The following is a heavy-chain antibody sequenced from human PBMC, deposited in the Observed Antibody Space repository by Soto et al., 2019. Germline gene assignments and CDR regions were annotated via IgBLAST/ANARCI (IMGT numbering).Heavy chain of an antibody. CDR3: ARDSGYDSPAYFDY. CDR1: GGTFSSYT. D-gene: IGHD5-12*01. V-gene: IGHV1-69*08. Sequence: QVPLVQSGAEVKKPGSSVKVSCKASGGTFSSYTISWVRQAPGQGLEWMGRIIPILGIANYAQKFQGRVTITADKSTSTAYMELSSLRSEDTAVYYCARDSGYDSPAYFDYWGQGTLVTVSS. J-gene: IGHJ4*02. CDR2: IIPILGIA.